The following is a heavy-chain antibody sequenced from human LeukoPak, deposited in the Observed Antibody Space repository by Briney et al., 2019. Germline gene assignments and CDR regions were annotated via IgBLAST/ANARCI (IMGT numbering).Heavy chain of an antibody. CDR2: ISSSSSYI. CDR1: GFTFSSYS. D-gene: IGHD6-19*01. CDR3: ARDRIAVAYFDY. Sequence: GRSLRLSCAASGFTFSSYSMNWVRQAPGKGLEWVSSISSSSSYIYYADSVKGRFTISRDNAKNSLYLQMNSLRAEDTAVYYCARDRIAVAYFDYWGQGTLVTVSS. J-gene: IGHJ4*02. V-gene: IGHV3-21*01.